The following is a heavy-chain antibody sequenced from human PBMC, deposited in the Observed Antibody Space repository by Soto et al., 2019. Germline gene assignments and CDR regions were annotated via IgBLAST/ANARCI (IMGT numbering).Heavy chain of an antibody. D-gene: IGHD6-25*01. J-gene: IGHJ6*02. CDR3: ARARPYNYGMHV. CDR2: INHSGST. Sequence: SETLSLSCAVYGGSFSGHYWSWIRQPPGKGLEWIGEINHSGSTNYNPSLKSRVTISVDTSKNQFSLKLSSVTVADTAVYYCARARPYNYGMHVWGQGTTVTVSS. CDR1: GGSFSGHY. V-gene: IGHV4-34*01.